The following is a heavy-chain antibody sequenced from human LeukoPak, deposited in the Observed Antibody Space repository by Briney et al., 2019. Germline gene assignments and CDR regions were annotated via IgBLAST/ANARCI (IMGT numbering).Heavy chain of an antibody. Sequence: GGSLRLSCAASGFIISNNYMNWVRQTPGKGPEWVAVIYDGGITYYADSVKGRFTISRDDSKNTLHLQMNYLRVDDTAVYYCARDRDYAGSGSPDFWGQGTLVTVSS. V-gene: IGHV3-66*01. CDR1: GFIISNNY. D-gene: IGHD3-10*01. CDR2: IYDGGIT. CDR3: ARDRDYAGSGSPDF. J-gene: IGHJ4*02.